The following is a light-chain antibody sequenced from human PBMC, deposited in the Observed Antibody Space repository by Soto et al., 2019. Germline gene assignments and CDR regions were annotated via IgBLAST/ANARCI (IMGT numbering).Light chain of an antibody. CDR2: ATS. CDR3: QQYGGSPRALS. CDR1: QTVGTDF. Sequence: EIVLTQSPDTLSLSPGKRATLSCRASQTVGTDFLVWYQQKIGQPPRLLIYATSRRATGIPDRFSGSGSGTDFTLTISRLEPEDFAVYYCQQYGGSPRALSFGGGTRVESK. J-gene: IGKJ4*01. V-gene: IGKV3-20*01.